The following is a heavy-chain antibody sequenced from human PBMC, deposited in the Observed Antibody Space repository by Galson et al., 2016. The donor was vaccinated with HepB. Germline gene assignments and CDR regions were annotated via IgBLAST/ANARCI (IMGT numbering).Heavy chain of an antibody. CDR1: GFTFSSHA. D-gene: IGHD2-2*01. CDR2: ISFDGNNN. V-gene: IGHV3-30-3*01. CDR3: ARGGNYQLPPL. Sequence: SLRLSCAASGFTFSSHAMHWVRQAPGKGLEWLAVISFDGNNNFYMDSVKGRFTLSRDSSKNTAFLQMNSLRVDDTGVYYCARGGNYQLPPLWGQGTLVTVSS. J-gene: IGHJ4*02.